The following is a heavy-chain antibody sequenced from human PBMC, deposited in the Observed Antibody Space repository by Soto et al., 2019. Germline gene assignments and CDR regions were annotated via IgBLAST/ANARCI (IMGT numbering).Heavy chain of an antibody. Sequence: QVQLQESGPGLVKPSETLSLTCTVSGGSISSYYWSWIRQPPGKGLEWIGYIYYSGSTNYNPSLKSRVTISVDTSKNQFSLKLSSVTAADTAVYYCARQGYCSGGSCYSEVDYWGQGTLVTVSS. CDR3: ARQGYCSGGSCYSEVDY. V-gene: IGHV4-59*08. J-gene: IGHJ4*02. CDR1: GGSISSYY. D-gene: IGHD2-15*01. CDR2: IYYSGST.